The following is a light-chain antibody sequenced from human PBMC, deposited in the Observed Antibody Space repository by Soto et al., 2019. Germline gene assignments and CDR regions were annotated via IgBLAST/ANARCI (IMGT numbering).Light chain of an antibody. CDR3: QQYGSSPWIT. CDR2: GAS. J-gene: IGKJ5*01. Sequence: EIVMTQSPATLSVSPGERATLSCRSSQSVSSNLAWYQQKPGQAPRLLIYGASTRATGIPARFSGNGSGTDFTLTISRLEPEDFAVYYCQQYGSSPWITFGQGTRLEIK. V-gene: IGKV3-15*01. CDR1: QSVSSN.